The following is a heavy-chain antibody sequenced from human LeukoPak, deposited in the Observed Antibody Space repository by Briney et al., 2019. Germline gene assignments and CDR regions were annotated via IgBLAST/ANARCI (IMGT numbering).Heavy chain of an antibody. Sequence: PGGSLRLSCAASGFSFNSYGFHWVRQAPGKGLEWVAVISYDGSDEYYVDSVKGRFTISRDHSKNTVFLQMNSLRTEDTAVYYCAKAGRGATWRGYYFDYWGRGTLVTVSS. CDR3: AKAGRGATWRGYYFDY. J-gene: IGHJ4*02. D-gene: IGHD1-26*01. CDR1: GFSFNSYG. V-gene: IGHV3-30*18. CDR2: ISYDGSDE.